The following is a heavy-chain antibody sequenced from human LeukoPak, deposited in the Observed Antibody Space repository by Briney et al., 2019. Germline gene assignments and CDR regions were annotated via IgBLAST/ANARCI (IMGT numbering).Heavy chain of an antibody. D-gene: IGHD5-24*01. V-gene: IGHV3-7*01. CDR1: GFTLSSYW. Sequence: GGSLRLSCAASGFTLSSYWMSWVRQAPGKGLEGVANIKQDGSEKYYVDSVKGRFTISRDNAKNSLYLQMNSLRAEDTAVYYCARGRWLQASYYFDYWGQGTLVTVSS. CDR2: IKQDGSEK. CDR3: ARGRWLQASYYFDY. J-gene: IGHJ4*02.